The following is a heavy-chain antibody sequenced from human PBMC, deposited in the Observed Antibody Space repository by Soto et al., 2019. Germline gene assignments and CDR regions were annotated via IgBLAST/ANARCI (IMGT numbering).Heavy chain of an antibody. J-gene: IGHJ4*02. CDR1: GFTFSSYG. D-gene: IGHD3-22*01. CDR2: ISYDGSNK. Sequence: VQLVESGGGVVQPGRSLRLSCAASGFTFSSYGMHWVRQAPGKGLEWVAVISYDGSNKYYADSVKGRFTISRDNSKNTLYLQMNSLRAEDTAVYYCAKDTYYYDSSGYYSDFDYWGQGTLVTVSS. V-gene: IGHV3-30*18. CDR3: AKDTYYYDSSGYYSDFDY.